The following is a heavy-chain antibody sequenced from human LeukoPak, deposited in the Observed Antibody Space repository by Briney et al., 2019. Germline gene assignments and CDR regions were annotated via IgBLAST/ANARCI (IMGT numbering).Heavy chain of an antibody. Sequence: GRSLRLSCAASGFTFSSYGMHRVRQAPGKGLEWVSGFNWNGDRTGYADSVKGRFTISRDNAKNSLYLLMNSLRAEDTALYYCARSGYYGSGSYSDYWGQGTLVTVSS. CDR3: ARSGYYGSGSYSDY. CDR1: GFTFSSYG. V-gene: IGHV3-20*04. D-gene: IGHD3-10*01. J-gene: IGHJ4*02. CDR2: FNWNGDRT.